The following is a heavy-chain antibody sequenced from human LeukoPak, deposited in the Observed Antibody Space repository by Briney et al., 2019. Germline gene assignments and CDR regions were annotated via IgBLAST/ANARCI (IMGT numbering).Heavy chain of an antibody. J-gene: IGHJ4*02. CDR2: IYTSGST. Sequence: SQTLSLTCTVSGGSISSGSYYWSWIRQPAGRGLEWIGRIYTSGSTNYNSSLKSRVTISVDTSKNQFSLKLSSVTAADTAVYYCARGIAAAGIYYFDYWGQGTLVTVSS. D-gene: IGHD6-13*01. CDR3: ARGIAAAGIYYFDY. CDR1: GGSISSGSYY. V-gene: IGHV4-61*02.